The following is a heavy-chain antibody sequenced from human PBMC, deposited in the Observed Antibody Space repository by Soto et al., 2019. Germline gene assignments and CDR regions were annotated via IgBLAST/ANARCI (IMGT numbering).Heavy chain of an antibody. J-gene: IGHJ5*02. CDR1: GGSFSGYY. CDR2: INHSGST. D-gene: IGHD6-13*01. Sequence: SETLSLTCAVYGGSFSGYYWSWIRQPPGKGLEWIGEINHSGSTNYNPSLKSRVTISVDTSKNQFSLKLSSVTAADTAVYYCARHPYIAAAGRWFDPWGQGTLVTVPQ. V-gene: IGHV4-34*01. CDR3: ARHPYIAAAGRWFDP.